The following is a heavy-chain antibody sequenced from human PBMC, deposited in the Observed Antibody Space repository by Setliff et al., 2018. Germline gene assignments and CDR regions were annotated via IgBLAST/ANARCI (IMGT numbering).Heavy chain of an antibody. CDR2: IYPGDSDT. V-gene: IGHV5-51*01. D-gene: IGHD3-10*01. CDR1: GYTFTNYW. J-gene: IGHJ6*03. CDR3: VRQGRTGIGASMDV. Sequence: PGESLKISCQGSGYTFTNYWIGWVRQMPGKGLEWMGIIYPGDSDTRYSPSIQGQVTISADKSINTAYLQWSTLKASDTAMYYCVRQGRTGIGASMDVWGKGTTVTVSS.